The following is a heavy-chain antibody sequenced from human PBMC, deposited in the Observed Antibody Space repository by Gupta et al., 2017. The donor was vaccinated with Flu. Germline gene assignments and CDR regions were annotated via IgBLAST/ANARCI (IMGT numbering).Heavy chain of an antibody. CDR3: ARDSILTGYLISSYYYYGMDV. CDR2: ISSSGSTI. V-gene: IGHV3-11*01. D-gene: IGHD3-9*01. Sequence: VSYISSSGSTIYYADAVKGRFTISRDNAKNSLYLQMNSLRAEDTAVYNCARDSILTGYLISSYYYYGMDVWGQGTTVTVSS. J-gene: IGHJ6*02.